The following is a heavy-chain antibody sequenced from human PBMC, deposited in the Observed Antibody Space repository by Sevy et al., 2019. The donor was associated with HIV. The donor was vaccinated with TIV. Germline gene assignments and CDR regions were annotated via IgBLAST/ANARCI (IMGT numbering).Heavy chain of an antibody. Sequence: SENLSLTCTVSGGSVSSASYYCSWIRQSPGKGLEWIGYIYYTGSTNYNPSLKSRVTISLDMSKNQFSLKLSSVTAADTAVYLCARHLSITQSFDSIRYNQNEAFDIWGQGTQVTVSS. CDR1: GGSVSSASYY. J-gene: IGHJ3*02. V-gene: IGHV4-61*01. CDR2: IYYTGST. CDR3: ARHLSITQSFDSIRYNQNEAFDI. D-gene: IGHD3-16*02.